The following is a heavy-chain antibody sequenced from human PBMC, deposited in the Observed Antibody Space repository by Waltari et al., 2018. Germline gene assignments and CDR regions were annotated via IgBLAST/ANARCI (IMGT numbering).Heavy chain of an antibody. J-gene: IGHJ3*02. Sequence: QVQLQESGPGLVKPSETLSLPCPVSGCHLSSHYSRCTRHTPGPGLAWIGYIYYSGSTNHNPSLKSRVTISVDTSKNQFSLKLSSVTAADTAVYYCARDGGIGYCSGGSCYRAFDIWGQGTMVTVSS. CDR3: ARDGGIGYCSGGSCYRAFDI. D-gene: IGHD2-15*01. CDR2: IYYSGST. CDR1: GCHLSSHY. V-gene: IGHV4-59*11.